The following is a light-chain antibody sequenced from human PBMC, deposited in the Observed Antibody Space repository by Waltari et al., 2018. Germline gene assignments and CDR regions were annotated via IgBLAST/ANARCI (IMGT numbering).Light chain of an antibody. Sequence: DIVMTQSPESLAVSLGEGATISCTASQSILHSSNNYNYLAWYQQKPDQPPTLLIYWASTRESGVPDRFSGSGSGTDFTLTVSSLQAEDVALYYCQQYYTSPYTFGQGTKLEIK. CDR1: QSILHSSNNYNY. CDR3: QQYYTSPYT. J-gene: IGKJ2*01. CDR2: WAS. V-gene: IGKV4-1*01.